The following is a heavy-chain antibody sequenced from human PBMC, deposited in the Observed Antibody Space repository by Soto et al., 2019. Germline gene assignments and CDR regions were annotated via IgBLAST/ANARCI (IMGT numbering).Heavy chain of an antibody. CDR1: GFTFSSYS. D-gene: IGHD4-17*01. CDR2: ISSSSSYI. Sequence: GGSLRLSCAASGFTFSSYSMNWVRQAPGKGLEWVSSISSSSSYIYYADSVKGRFTISRDNAKNSLYLQMNSLRAEDTAVYYCARLGGYGGSLGIWGQGTMVTVSS. V-gene: IGHV3-21*01. CDR3: ARLGGYGGSLGI. J-gene: IGHJ3*02.